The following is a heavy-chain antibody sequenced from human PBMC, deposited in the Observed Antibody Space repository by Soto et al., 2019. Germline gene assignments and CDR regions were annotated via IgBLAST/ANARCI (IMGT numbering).Heavy chain of an antibody. CDR2: IWYDGSNK. D-gene: IGHD3-16*01. CDR1: GFTFSSYG. V-gene: IGHV3-33*01. J-gene: IGHJ6*02. Sequence: GGSLRLSCAASGFTFSSYGMHWVRQAPGKGLEWVAVIWYDGSNKYYADSVKGRFTISRDNSKNTLYLQMNSLRAEDTAVYYCARDGGIPYGMDVWGQGTTVTV. CDR3: ARDGGIPYGMDV.